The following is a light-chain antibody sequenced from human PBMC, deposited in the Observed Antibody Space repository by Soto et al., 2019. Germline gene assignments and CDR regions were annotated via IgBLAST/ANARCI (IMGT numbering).Light chain of an antibody. Sequence: DIQMPQSPSSVSASVGDRVSITCRASQGISNWLAWYQQKPGRAPKLLIYAASSLQSGVSSRFSGSGSGTDFTRTISSLQPEDFATYYCQQGNSFPFTCGPGTKVDIK. CDR2: AAS. CDR3: QQGNSFPFT. J-gene: IGKJ3*01. V-gene: IGKV1D-12*01. CDR1: QGISNW.